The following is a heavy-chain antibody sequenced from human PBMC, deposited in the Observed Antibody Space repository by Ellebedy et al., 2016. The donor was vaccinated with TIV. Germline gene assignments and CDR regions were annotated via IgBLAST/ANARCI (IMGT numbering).Heavy chain of an antibody. Sequence: SGPTLVKPTQTLTLTCTFSGFSLSTSGMCVSWIRQPSGKALEWLARIDWDDDEFYTTSLKTRLTISKDTSKNQVVLTVTNMDPVDTATYYCAHHYSSSWYPVYWGQGTLVTVSS. V-gene: IGHV2-70*12. J-gene: IGHJ4*02. CDR2: IDWDDDE. CDR3: AHHYSSSWYPVY. CDR1: GFSLSTSGMC. D-gene: IGHD6-13*01.